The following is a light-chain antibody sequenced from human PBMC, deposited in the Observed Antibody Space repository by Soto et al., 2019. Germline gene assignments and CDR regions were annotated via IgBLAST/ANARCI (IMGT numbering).Light chain of an antibody. V-gene: IGLV2-14*01. Sequence: QSALTQPASVSGSPGQSITISCTGTNSDIGTYNFVSWYQRPPGKAPKLLIYEVTNRPSGVSSRFSGSKSGSTASLTISGLQAEDEGDYYCTSYTTDTALVFGTGTKVTV. CDR1: NSDIGTYNF. J-gene: IGLJ1*01. CDR3: TSYTTDTALV. CDR2: EVT.